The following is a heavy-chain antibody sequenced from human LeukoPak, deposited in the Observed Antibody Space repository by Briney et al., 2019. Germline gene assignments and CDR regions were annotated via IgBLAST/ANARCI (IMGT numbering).Heavy chain of an antibody. CDR1: GFTFDDDT. D-gene: IGHD3-3*01. J-gene: IGHJ4*02. CDR2: ITWKSHRT. V-gene: IGHV3-43*01. Sequence: QPGGSLRLSCAASGFTFDDDTMHWVRQTPGRGLEWVSFITWKSHRTHYADPVKGRFTVSRDNSKDSLYLQMNSLRTEDTGLYHCASEVGYRSLGYLGQGTLVTVSS. CDR3: ASEVGYRSLGY.